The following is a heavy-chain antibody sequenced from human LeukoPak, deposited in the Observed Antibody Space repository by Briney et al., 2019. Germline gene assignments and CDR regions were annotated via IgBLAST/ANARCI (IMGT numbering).Heavy chain of an antibody. V-gene: IGHV4-4*07. Sequence: SETLSLTCTVSGGSISSYYWSWIRQPAGKGLEWIGRIYTSGSTNYNPSLKSRVTMSVDTSKNQFSLKLSSVTAADTAVYYCARDGSIVVPAAISGMDVWGQGTTVTVSS. J-gene: IGHJ6*02. CDR2: IYTSGST. CDR1: GGSISSYY. CDR3: ARDGSIVVPAAISGMDV. D-gene: IGHD2-2*02.